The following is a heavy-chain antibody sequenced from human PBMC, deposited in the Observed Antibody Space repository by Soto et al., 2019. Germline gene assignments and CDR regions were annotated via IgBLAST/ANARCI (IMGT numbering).Heavy chain of an antibody. Sequence: PSETLSLTCTVSGGSISSSSYYWGWIRQPPGKGLEWIGSIYYSGSTYYNPSLKSRVTISVDTSKNQFSLKLSSVTAADTAVYYCARRGYSSILSETPEVGAFDIWGQGTMVTVSS. CDR1: GGSISSSSYY. CDR3: ARRGYSSILSETPEVGAFDI. D-gene: IGHD6-13*01. CDR2: IYYSGST. J-gene: IGHJ3*02. V-gene: IGHV4-39*01.